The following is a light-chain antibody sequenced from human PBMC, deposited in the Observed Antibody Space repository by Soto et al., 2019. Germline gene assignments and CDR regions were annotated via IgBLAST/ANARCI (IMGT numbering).Light chain of an antibody. CDR2: DAY. CDR1: QSFRGL. J-gene: IGKJ5*01. CDR3: QQRSNWPPIT. Sequence: EVVLTQSPVTLSLSPGERATLSCMASQSFRGLLAWYQQKPGQAPRLLIYDAYNRATGIPPRFSGSGSGTDFTLTISSLEPEDFAVYYCQQRSNWPPITFGQGTRLEI. V-gene: IGKV3-11*01.